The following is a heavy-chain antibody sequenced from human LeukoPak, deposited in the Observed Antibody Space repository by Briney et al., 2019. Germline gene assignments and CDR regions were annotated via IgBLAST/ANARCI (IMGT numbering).Heavy chain of an antibody. V-gene: IGHV3-21*04. CDR1: GFTFSSYS. J-gene: IGHJ4*02. D-gene: IGHD5-12*01. CDR3: ARVNSGYEYYFDY. Sequence: PGGSLRLSCAASGFTFSSYSMNWVRQAPGKGLEWGSSISSSSRYIYYADSVKGRFTMSRDNAKNSLYLQMNSLRAEDTAVYYCARVNSGYEYYFDYWGQGTLATVSS. CDR2: ISSSSRYI.